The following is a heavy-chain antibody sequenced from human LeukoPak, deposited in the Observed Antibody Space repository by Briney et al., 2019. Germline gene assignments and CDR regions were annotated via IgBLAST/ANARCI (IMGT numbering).Heavy chain of an antibody. D-gene: IGHD2-21*02. V-gene: IGHV3-23*01. J-gene: IGHJ4*02. Sequence: PGGSLRLSCAASGFMFSNYAMTWVRQAPGKGLEWVSSISVSGGSSYYADSVKGRFTVSRVNSKNTLYLQMNTLRAEDTAIYYCAKDRRDNGDYHDFDYWGQGALVTVSS. CDR2: ISVSGGSS. CDR1: GFMFSNYA. CDR3: AKDRRDNGDYHDFDY.